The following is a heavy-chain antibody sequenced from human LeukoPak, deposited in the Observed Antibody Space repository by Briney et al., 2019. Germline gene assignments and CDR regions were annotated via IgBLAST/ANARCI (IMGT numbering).Heavy chain of an antibody. CDR1: GFTFSSYA. V-gene: IGHV3-23*01. Sequence: GGSLRLSCAASGFTFSSYAMSWVRQAPGKGLEWVSAISGSGSSTYYADSVKGRFTISRDNSKNTLYLQMNSLRAEDTAVYYCGKSLLDIVVVVAAFSYFDYWGQGTLVTVSS. J-gene: IGHJ4*02. CDR3: GKSLLDIVVVVAAFSYFDY. D-gene: IGHD2-15*01. CDR2: ISGSGSST.